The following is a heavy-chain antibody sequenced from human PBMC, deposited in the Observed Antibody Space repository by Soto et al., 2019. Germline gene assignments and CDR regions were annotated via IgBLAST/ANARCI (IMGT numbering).Heavy chain of an antibody. J-gene: IGHJ5*02. Sequence: PSETLSLTCTVSGDSISSSSYYWGWLHQPPGKGLEWIGNNYYSGSTYHNPSLKGRLTISINTSSNQITLKLSSVTAADTAVYYCARLPLDVVGMPAAVAWWFDPWGQGTLVTVSS. CDR1: GDSISSSSYY. CDR3: ARLPLDVVGMPAAVAWWFDP. V-gene: IGHV4-39*01. CDR2: NYYSGST. D-gene: IGHD2-2*03.